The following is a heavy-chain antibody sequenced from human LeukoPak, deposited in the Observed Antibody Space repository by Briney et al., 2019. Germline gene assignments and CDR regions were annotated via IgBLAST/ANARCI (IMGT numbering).Heavy chain of an antibody. D-gene: IGHD3-10*01. CDR3: AREYYYGSGSPYGMDV. CDR2: IKQDGSEK. Sequence: GSLRLSCAASGFTFSSYWMSWVRQAPGKGLEWVANIKQDGSEKYYVDSVKGRFTISRDNAKNSLYLQTNSLRAEDTAVYYCAREYYYGSGSPYGMDVWGQGTTVTVSS. V-gene: IGHV3-7*01. CDR1: GFTFSSYW. J-gene: IGHJ6*02.